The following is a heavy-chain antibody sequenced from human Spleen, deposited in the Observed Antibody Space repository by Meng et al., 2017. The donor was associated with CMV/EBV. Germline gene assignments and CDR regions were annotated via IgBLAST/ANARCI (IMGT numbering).Heavy chain of an antibody. CDR1: GFTFSSYW. Sequence: GESLKISCAASGFTFSSYWMHWVRQAPGKGLVWVSRINSDGSSTSYADSVKGRFTISRDNSKNTLYLQMNSLRAEDTAIYYCARVYCSGGTCYDAFDIWGQGTMVTVSS. CDR3: ARVYCSGGTCYDAFDI. CDR2: INSDGSST. D-gene: IGHD2-15*01. V-gene: IGHV3-74*01. J-gene: IGHJ3*02.